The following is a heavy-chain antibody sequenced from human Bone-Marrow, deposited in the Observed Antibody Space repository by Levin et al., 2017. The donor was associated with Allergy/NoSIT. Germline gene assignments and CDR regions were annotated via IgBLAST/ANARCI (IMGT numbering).Heavy chain of an antibody. CDR1: GFTFSDYY. Sequence: QAGGSLRLSCAGSGFTFSDYYMDWVRQAPGKGLEWVGRARNKANSYTTEYAPSVKGRFTISRDDSKNSLYLQMNSLKTEDTAVYYCARRRGNGWVDYWGQGTLVTVSS. CDR2: ARNKANSYTT. V-gene: IGHV3-72*01. D-gene: IGHD6-19*01. J-gene: IGHJ4*02. CDR3: ARRRGNGWVDY.